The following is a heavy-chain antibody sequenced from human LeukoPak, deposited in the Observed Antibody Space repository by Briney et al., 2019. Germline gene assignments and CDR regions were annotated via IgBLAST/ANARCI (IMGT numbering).Heavy chain of an antibody. CDR3: VGSYLGY. CDR1: GLTFSNTW. V-gene: IGHV3-15*01. J-gene: IGHJ4*02. CDR2: IKSKTDGGTT. D-gene: IGHD3-10*01. Sequence: KSGGSLRLSCAASGLTFSNTWMTWVRQAPGKGLEWVGRIKSKTDGGTTDYTTPVKGRFIISRDDSKNALYLQMNSLTAEDTAVYYCVGSYLGYWGQGTLVTVSS.